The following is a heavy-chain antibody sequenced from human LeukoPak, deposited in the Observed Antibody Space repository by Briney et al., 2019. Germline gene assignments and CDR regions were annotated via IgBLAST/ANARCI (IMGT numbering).Heavy chain of an antibody. V-gene: IGHV3-30*18. D-gene: IGHD5-18*01. CDR1: GFTFSNYG. Sequence: GGSLRLSCAASGFTFSNYGMHWVRQAPGKGLEWVAVISYDGSNKYYADSVKGRFTISRDNSKNTLYLQMNSLRAEDTAVYYCAKSLDTAMDYWGQGTLVTVSS. CDR2: ISYDGSNK. CDR3: AKSLDTAMDY. J-gene: IGHJ4*02.